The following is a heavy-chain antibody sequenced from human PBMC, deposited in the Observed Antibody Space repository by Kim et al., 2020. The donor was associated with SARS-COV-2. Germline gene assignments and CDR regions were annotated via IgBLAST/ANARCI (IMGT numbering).Heavy chain of an antibody. J-gene: IGHJ4*02. CDR3: ARATIVGAIGGDY. Sequence: AQKFQGRVTMTRDTSISTAYMELSRLRSDDTAVYYCARATIVGAIGGDYWGQGTLVTVSS. D-gene: IGHD1-26*01. V-gene: IGHV1-2*02.